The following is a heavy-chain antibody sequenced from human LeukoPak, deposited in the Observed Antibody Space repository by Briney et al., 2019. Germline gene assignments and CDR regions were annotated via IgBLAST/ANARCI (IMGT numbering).Heavy chain of an antibody. CDR2: IRHDGSTK. CDR3: ARSVPYGTTWYGRSDC. Sequence: GRSLRLSCTASGFPFYSYWMTWVRQTPGKGLEWVANIRHDGSTKYYVDPVKGRFTISRDNAMNSLYLQMDSLRVEDTAIYYCARSVPYGTTWYGRSDCWGQGTQVTVSS. J-gene: IGHJ4*02. D-gene: IGHD6-13*01. V-gene: IGHV3-7*03. CDR1: GFPFYSYW.